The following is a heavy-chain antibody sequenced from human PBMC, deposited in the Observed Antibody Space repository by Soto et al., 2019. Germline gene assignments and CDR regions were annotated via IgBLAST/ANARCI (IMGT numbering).Heavy chain of an antibody. CDR2: ISWNSGSI. D-gene: IGHD1-7*01. CDR3: AKDAKLEPGHFDY. V-gene: IGHV3-9*01. CDR1: GFTFDDYA. Sequence: EVQLVGSGGGLVQPGRSLRLSCAASGFTFDDYAMHWVRQAPGKGLEWVSGISWNSGSIGYADSVKGRFTISRDNAKNSLYLLMNSLRAEDTALYYCAKDAKLEPGHFDYWGQGTLVTVSS. J-gene: IGHJ4*02.